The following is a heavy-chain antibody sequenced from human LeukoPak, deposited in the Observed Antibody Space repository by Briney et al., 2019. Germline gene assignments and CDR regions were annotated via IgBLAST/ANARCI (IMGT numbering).Heavy chain of an antibody. V-gene: IGHV4-4*07. CDR2: IYTSGST. CDR3: ARAVGSGSFQTYYYYMDV. J-gene: IGHJ6*03. Sequence: KPSETLSLTCTVSGGSISSYYWSWIRQPAGKGLEWIGRIYTSGSTNYIPSLKSRVTMSVDTSKNQFSLKLSSVTAADTAVYYCARAVGSGSFQTYYYYMDVWGKGTTVTISS. D-gene: IGHD3-10*01. CDR1: GGSISSYY.